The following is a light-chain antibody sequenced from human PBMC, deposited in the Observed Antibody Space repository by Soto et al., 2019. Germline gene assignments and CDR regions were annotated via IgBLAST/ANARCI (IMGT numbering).Light chain of an antibody. J-gene: IGKJ1*01. CDR3: QQSHSPPIT. V-gene: IGKV1-39*01. CDR2: AAS. Sequence: DIQMTQSPSSLSASVGDRVTITCRASQSISNYLDWYQQKPGIAPKLLIYAASTLQAGVPSRFRGSGSGTDFTLTISSLQPEDFATYYCQQSHSPPITFGQGTNVDVK. CDR1: QSISNY.